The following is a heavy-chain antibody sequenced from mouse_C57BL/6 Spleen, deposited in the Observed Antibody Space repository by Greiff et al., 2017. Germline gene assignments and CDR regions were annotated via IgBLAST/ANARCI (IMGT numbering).Heavy chain of an antibody. CDR2: LDPSASCT. CDR3: TRWRGLQGRCYFDY. V-gene: IGHV1-69*01. CDR1: GYTFTSYW. Sequence: QVQLQQPGAELVMPGASVKLSCKASGYTFTSYWMHWVKQRPGQGLEWIGELDPSASCTTYNQKFKGKSTLTVDKSSSTAYMQLNSLTVEDSAVDDCTRWRGLQGRCYFDYWGQGTTLTVSA. J-gene: IGHJ2*01. D-gene: IGHD2-2*01.